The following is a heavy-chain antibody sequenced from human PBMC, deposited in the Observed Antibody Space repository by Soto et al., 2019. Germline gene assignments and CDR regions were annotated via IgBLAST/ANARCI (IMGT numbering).Heavy chain of an antibody. D-gene: IGHD3-10*01. CDR1: GYTFTGYY. V-gene: IGHV1-2*04. Sequence: WASVKVSCKASGYTFTGYYMHWVRQAPGQGLEWMGWINPNSGGANYAQKFQGWVTMTRDTSTSTAYMELSRLRSDDTAVYYCAREEGITMVRGVITTLGGMDVWGQGTTVTVSS. CDR2: INPNSGGA. J-gene: IGHJ6*02. CDR3: AREEGITMVRGVITTLGGMDV.